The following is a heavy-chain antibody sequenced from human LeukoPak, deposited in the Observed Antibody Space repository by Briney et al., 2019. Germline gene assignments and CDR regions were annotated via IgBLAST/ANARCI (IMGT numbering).Heavy chain of an antibody. CDR2: MISNSGNT. J-gene: IGHJ6*03. D-gene: IGHD3-16*02. CDR3: ARALRLGELSPYSRYYYYYMDV. V-gene: IGHV1-8*01. CDR1: GYTFTSYD. Sequence: ASVKVSCKASGYTFTSYDINWVRQATGQGLEWMGLMISNSGNTCSAQKLQGRVTMTRNTSIRTAYMELSSLRSEDTDVYYCARALRLGELSPYSRYYYYYMDVWGKGTTVTVSS.